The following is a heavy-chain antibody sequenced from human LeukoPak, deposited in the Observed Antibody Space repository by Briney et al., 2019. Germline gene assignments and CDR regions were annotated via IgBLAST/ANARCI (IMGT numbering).Heavy chain of an antibody. CDR1: GGSISSGDYY. D-gene: IGHD3-22*01. Sequence: PSETLSLTCTVSGGSISSGDYYWSWIRQPPGKGLEWIGYIYYSGSTYYNPSLKSRVTISVDTSKKQFSLKLSSVTAADTAVYYCARHIYESSGYFSGHWYFDLWGRGTLVTVSS. J-gene: IGHJ2*01. V-gene: IGHV4-30-4*08. CDR3: ARHIYESSGYFSGHWYFDL. CDR2: IYYSGST.